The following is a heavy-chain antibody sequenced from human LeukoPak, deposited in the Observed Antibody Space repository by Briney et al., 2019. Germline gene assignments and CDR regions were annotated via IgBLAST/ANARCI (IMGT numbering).Heavy chain of an antibody. Sequence: GGSLRLSCAVSGFTFGSYGMSWVRQAPGKGLEWVSTISGGGTTTYYADSVKGRFTISRDNSKNTLYLQMNSLRAEATALYYCAKGGSSGWLSFDYWGQGSLVTVSS. V-gene: IGHV3-23*01. J-gene: IGHJ4*02. D-gene: IGHD6-19*01. CDR1: GFTFGSYG. CDR3: AKGGSSGWLSFDY. CDR2: ISGGGTTT.